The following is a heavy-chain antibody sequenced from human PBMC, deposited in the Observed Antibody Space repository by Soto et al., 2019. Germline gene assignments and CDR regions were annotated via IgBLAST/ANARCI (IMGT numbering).Heavy chain of an antibody. D-gene: IGHD2-21*01. CDR1: GGTFSSYT. J-gene: IGHJ4*02. CDR2: IIPILGIA. CDR3: ARDPFEGVAAFDD. V-gene: IGHV1-69*04. Sequence: ASVKVSCKASGGTFSSYTISWVRQAPGQGLEWMGRIIPILGIANYAQKFQGRVTITADKSTSTAYMELSSLRSEDTAVYYCARDPFEGVAAFDDWGQGTLVTVSS.